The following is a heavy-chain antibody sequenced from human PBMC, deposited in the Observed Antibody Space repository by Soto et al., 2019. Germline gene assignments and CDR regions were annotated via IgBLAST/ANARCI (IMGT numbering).Heavy chain of an antibody. V-gene: IGHV4-39*01. Sequence: SETLSLTCTVSGGSISSSSYYWGWIRQPPGKGLEWIGSIYYSGSTYYNPSLKNRVTISVDTSKNQFSLKLSSVTAADTAVYYCARHFFSSGWYPGSDYWGQGTLVIVSS. J-gene: IGHJ4*02. D-gene: IGHD6-19*01. CDR3: ARHFFSSGWYPGSDY. CDR1: GGSISSSSYY. CDR2: IYYSGST.